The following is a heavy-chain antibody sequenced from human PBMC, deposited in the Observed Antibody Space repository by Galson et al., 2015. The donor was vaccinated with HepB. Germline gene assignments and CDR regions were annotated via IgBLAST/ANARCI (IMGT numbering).Heavy chain of an antibody. CDR2: ISGSGGST. D-gene: IGHD3-10*01. Sequence: SLRLSCAASGFTFSSYAMSWVRQAPGKGLEWVSAISGSGGSTYYADSVKGRFTISRDNSKNTRYLQMNSLRAEDTAVYYCAKDLWSDEFFLSAFDYWGQGTLVTVSS. CDR3: AKDLWSDEFFLSAFDY. J-gene: IGHJ4*02. CDR1: GFTFSSYA. V-gene: IGHV3-23*01.